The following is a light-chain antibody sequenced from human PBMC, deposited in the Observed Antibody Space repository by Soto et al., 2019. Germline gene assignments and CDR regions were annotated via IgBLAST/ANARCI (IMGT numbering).Light chain of an antibody. V-gene: IGLV2-14*01. CDR3: SSYSISTAYL. CDR1: SSDVGVFNY. J-gene: IGLJ1*01. CDR2: EVS. Sequence: QSALTQPASVSGSPGQSITISCTGTSSDVGVFNYVSWYQQRPGKAPTLIIYEVSNRPSGVSNRFSGSKSGNTASLTISGLQAEDEADYFCSSYSISTAYLFGTGTKVTVL.